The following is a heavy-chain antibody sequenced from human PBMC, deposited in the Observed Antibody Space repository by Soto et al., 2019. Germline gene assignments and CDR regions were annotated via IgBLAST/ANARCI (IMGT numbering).Heavy chain of an antibody. V-gene: IGHV1-69*13. CDR3: ARKIEESAWLIYGMDV. D-gene: IGHD5-12*01. J-gene: IGHJ6*02. Sequence: SVKVSCKASGGTFSSYAISWVRQAPGQGLEWMGGIIPIFGTANYAQKFQGRVTITADESTSTAYMELSSLRSEDTAVYYCARKIEESAWLIYGMDVCGQGPTVTVYS. CDR2: IIPIFGTA. CDR1: GGTFSSYA.